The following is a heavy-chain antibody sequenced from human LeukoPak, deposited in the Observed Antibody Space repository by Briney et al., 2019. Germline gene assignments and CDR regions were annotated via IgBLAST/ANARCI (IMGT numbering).Heavy chain of an antibody. V-gene: IGHV4-4*07. J-gene: IGHJ4*02. CDR1: GGSISSYY. D-gene: IGHD2-21*02. Sequence: SETLSLTCTVSGGSISSYYWSWIRQPAGKGLEWIGRIYTSGSTNYNPSLKSRVTMSVDTSKNQFSLKLSSVTAADTAVYYCARGSTYCGGDCYLLDYWGQGTLVTVSS. CDR3: ARGSTYCGGDCYLLDY. CDR2: IYTSGST.